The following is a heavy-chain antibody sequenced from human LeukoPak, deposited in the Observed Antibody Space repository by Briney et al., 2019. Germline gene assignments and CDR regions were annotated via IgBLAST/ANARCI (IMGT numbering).Heavy chain of an antibody. CDR2: ISNTGSTT. J-gene: IGHJ4*02. CDR3: ARARKGYYFDY. D-gene: IGHD1-14*01. Sequence: GGSLRLSCAASGFTSSDNYMTWIRQAPGKGLEWVSYISNTGSTTYYADPVKGRFTISRDNAKNSLYLQMNSLRAEDTAVYYCARARKGYYFDYWGQGTLVTVSS. V-gene: IGHV3-11*04. CDR1: GFTSSDNY.